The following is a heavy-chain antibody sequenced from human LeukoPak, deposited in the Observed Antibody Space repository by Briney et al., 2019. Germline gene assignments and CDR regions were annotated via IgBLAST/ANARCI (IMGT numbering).Heavy chain of an antibody. V-gene: IGHV3-21*04. Sequence: PGGSLRLSCAASGFTFSSYSMNWVRQAPGKGLEWVSSISSSSNYIYYADSVKGRFTISRDNSKNTLYVQMNSLRAEDTAVYYCVKDYGPKQLVFFDSWGQGTLVTVSS. D-gene: IGHD6-13*01. J-gene: IGHJ4*02. CDR3: VKDYGPKQLVFFDS. CDR2: ISSSSNYI. CDR1: GFTFSSYS.